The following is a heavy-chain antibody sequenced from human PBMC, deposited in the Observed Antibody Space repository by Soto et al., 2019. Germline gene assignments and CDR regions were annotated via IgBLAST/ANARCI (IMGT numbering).Heavy chain of an antibody. Sequence: EVQLVESGGGLVQPGGSLRLSCAASGFTLSNYDMHWVRQGTGKGLEWVSVIGTAGDTYYPGSVKGRFTISRENAKNSLYIQMNSLRAGDTAVYYCARSRGADFDYWGQGTLVTVSS. V-gene: IGHV3-13*04. CDR1: GFTLSNYD. CDR2: IGTAGDT. J-gene: IGHJ4*02. CDR3: ARSRGADFDY. D-gene: IGHD3-10*01.